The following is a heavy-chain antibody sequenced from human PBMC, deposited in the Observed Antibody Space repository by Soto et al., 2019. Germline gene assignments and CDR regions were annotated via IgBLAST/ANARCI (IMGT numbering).Heavy chain of an antibody. D-gene: IGHD6-6*01. CDR3: AAGYSSSSPFYYYYGMDV. CDR1: GFTFTSSA. J-gene: IGHJ6*02. V-gene: IGHV1-58*01. CDR2: IVVGSGNT. Sequence: ASVKVSCKASGFTFTSSAVQWVRQARGQRLEWIGWIVVGSGNTNYAQKFQERVTITRDMSTSTAYMELSSLRSEDTAVYYCAAGYSSSSPFYYYYGMDVWGQGTTVTVSS.